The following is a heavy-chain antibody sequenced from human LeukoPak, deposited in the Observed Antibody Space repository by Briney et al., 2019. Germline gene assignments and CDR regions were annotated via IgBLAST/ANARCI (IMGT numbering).Heavy chain of an antibody. D-gene: IGHD3-22*01. CDR2: IYTSGST. CDR1: GGSISSGGYS. CDR3: AREFGPIVVVNEYYFDY. J-gene: IGHJ4*02. Sequence: ASETLSLTCTVSGGSISSGGYSWSWVRQPPGKGLEWIGRIYTSGSTNYNPSLKSRVTMSVDTSKNQFSLKLSSVTAADTAVYYCAREFGPIVVVNEYYFDYWGQGTLVTVSS. V-gene: IGHV4-61*02.